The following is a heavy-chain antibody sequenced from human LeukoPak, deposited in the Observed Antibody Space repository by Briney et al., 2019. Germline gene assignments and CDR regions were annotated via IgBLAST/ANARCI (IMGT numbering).Heavy chain of an antibody. V-gene: IGHV3-30*02. CDR3: AKDPVGTMIVGGYYFDY. CDR2: IRYDGSNK. J-gene: IGHJ4*02. Sequence: GGSLRLSCAASGFTFSSYGMHWVRQAPGKGLEWVAFIRYDGSNKYYADSVKGRFTISRDNSKNTLYLQMNSLRAEDTAVYYCAKDPVGTMIVGGYYFDYWGQGTLVTVSS. CDR1: GFTFSSYG. D-gene: IGHD3-22*01.